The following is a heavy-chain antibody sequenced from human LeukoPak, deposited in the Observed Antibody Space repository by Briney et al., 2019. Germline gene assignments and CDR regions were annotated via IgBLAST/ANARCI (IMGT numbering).Heavy chain of an antibody. D-gene: IGHD6-19*01. CDR1: GYTFSDNY. V-gene: IGHV1-46*01. CDR2: INPSAGTT. CDR3: ARDPEAVAGLDW. Sequence: ASVKVSCKASGYTFSDNYIHWVRQAPGQGLEWMGIINPSAGTTTYAQKFQGRVTMTSDTSTSTIYMDLSSLKFEDTAVYYCARDPEAVAGLDWWGQGTLVTVSS. J-gene: IGHJ4*02.